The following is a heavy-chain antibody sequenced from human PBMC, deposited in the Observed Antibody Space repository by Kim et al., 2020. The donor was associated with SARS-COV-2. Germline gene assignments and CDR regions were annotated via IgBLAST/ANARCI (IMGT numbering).Heavy chain of an antibody. V-gene: IGHV4-39*07. D-gene: IGHD3-22*01. Sequence: SLKSRVTISVDTSKNQFSLKLSSVTAADTAVYYCARERGGVVVTNYFDYWGQGTLVTVSS. J-gene: IGHJ4*02. CDR3: ARERGGVVVTNYFDY.